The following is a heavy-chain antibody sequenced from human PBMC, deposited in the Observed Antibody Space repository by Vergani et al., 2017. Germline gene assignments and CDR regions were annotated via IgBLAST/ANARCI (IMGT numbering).Heavy chain of an antibody. J-gene: IGHJ4*02. CDR1: GFTFSSYA. D-gene: IGHD2-15*01. CDR2: ISGSGGST. Sequence: EVQLLESGGGLVQPGGSLRLSCAAFGFTFSSYAMSWVRQAPGKGLEWVSAISGSGGSTYYADSVKGRFTISRDNSKNTLYLQMNSLRAEDTAVYYCAKSSYCSGGSCYLIDYWGQGTLVTVSS. V-gene: IGHV3-23*01. CDR3: AKSSYCSGGSCYLIDY.